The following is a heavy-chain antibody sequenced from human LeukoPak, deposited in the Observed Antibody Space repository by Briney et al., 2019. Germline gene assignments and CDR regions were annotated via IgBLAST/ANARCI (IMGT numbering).Heavy chain of an antibody. CDR1: GGSFSGYY. V-gene: IGHV4-34*01. CDR2: INHSGST. CDR3: ARAATVVIRSNWFDP. D-gene: IGHD4-23*01. Sequence: PSETLSLTCAVYGGSFSGYYWSWIRQPPGKGLEWIGEINHSGSTNYNPSLKSRVTISVDTSKNQFSLKLSSVTAADTAVYYCARAATVVIRSNWFDPWGQGTLVTVSS. J-gene: IGHJ5*02.